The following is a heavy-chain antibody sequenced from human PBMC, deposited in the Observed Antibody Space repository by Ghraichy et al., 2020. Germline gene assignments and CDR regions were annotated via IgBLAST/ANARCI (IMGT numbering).Heavy chain of an antibody. D-gene: IGHD4-17*01. J-gene: IGHJ4*02. CDR3: ARTRVDYGDYLVYFDY. CDR2: IYYSGST. CDR1: GGSISSYY. Sequence: SQTLSLTCTVSGGSISSYYWSWIRQPPGKGLEWIGYIYYSGSTNYNPSLKSRVTISVDTSKNQFSLKLSSVTAADTAVYYCARTRVDYGDYLVYFDYWGQGTLVTVSS. V-gene: IGHV4-59*01.